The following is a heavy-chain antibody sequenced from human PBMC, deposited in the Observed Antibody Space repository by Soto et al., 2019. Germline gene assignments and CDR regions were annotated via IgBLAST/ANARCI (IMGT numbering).Heavy chain of an antibody. Sequence: SETLSLTCAVSGGSVSSTYWWSWVRQPPGKGLEWIGEINHSGSTNYNPSLKSRVTISVDTSKNQFSLKLSSVTAADTAVYYCARGGWRWLQTTLDYWGQGTLVTVSS. V-gene: IGHV4-4*02. D-gene: IGHD5-12*01. CDR1: GGSVSSTYW. CDR2: INHSGST. J-gene: IGHJ4*02. CDR3: ARGGWRWLQTTLDY.